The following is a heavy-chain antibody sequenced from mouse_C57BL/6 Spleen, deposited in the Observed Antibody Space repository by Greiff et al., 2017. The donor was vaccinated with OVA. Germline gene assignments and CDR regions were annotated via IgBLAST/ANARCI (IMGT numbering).Heavy chain of an antibody. J-gene: IGHJ4*01. CDR2: IYPGDGDT. CDR1: GYAFSSSW. CDR3: ARYNYGSSLYAMDY. Sequence: QVQLQQSGPELVKPGASVKISCKASGYAFSSSWMNWVKQRPGKRLEWIGRIYPGDGDTNYNGKFKGKATLTADKSSSTAYMQLSSLTSEDSAVYFCARYNYGSSLYAMDYWGQGTSVTVSS. V-gene: IGHV1-82*01. D-gene: IGHD1-1*01.